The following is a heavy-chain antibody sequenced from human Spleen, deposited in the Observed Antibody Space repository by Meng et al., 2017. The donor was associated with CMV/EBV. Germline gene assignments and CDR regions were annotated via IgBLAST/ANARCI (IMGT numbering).Heavy chain of an antibody. CDR1: GFTFNRHW. D-gene: IGHD6-6*01. Sequence: GGSLRLSCAASGFTFNRHWMHWVRQAPGKGLMWVSRIKNDGSSTWYADSVKGRFTISRDNAKNTLYLQMNSLRVEDTAVYYCARELFGSSSSYFDYWGQGTLVTVSS. CDR2: IKNDGSST. V-gene: IGHV3-74*01. J-gene: IGHJ4*02. CDR3: ARELFGSSSSYFDY.